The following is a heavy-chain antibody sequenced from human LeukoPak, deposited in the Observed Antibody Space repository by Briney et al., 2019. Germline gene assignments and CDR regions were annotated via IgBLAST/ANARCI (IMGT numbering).Heavy chain of an antibody. CDR1: GGTFSSYA. Sequence: SVKVSCNASGGTFSSYAISWVRQAPGQGLEWMGGIIPIFGTANYAQKFQGRVTITADKSTSTAYMELSSLRSEDTAVYYCARGYCSSTSCYDYWGQGTLVTVSS. D-gene: IGHD2-2*01. V-gene: IGHV1-69*06. CDR2: IIPIFGTA. CDR3: ARGYCSSTSCYDY. J-gene: IGHJ4*02.